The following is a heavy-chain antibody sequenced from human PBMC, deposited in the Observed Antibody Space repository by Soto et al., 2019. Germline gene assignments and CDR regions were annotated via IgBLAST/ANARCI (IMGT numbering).Heavy chain of an antibody. D-gene: IGHD6-13*01. CDR3: AKDLIAAAGDTNWFDP. Sequence: QVQLVESGGGVVQPGRSLRLSCAASGFTFSSYGMHWVRQAPGKGLEWVAVISYDGSNKYYADSVKGRFTISRDNSKNTLYLQMNSLRGEDTAVYYCAKDLIAAAGDTNWFDPWGQGTLVTVSS. V-gene: IGHV3-30*18. J-gene: IGHJ5*02. CDR1: GFTFSSYG. CDR2: ISYDGSNK.